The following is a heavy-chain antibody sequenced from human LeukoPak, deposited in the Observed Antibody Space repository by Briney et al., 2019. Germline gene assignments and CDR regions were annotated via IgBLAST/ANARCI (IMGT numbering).Heavy chain of an antibody. CDR2: TYYSGGT. D-gene: IGHD4-23*01. J-gene: IGHJ1*01. CDR1: GGSISSGDYY. CDR3: ARTVGTGVFQH. V-gene: IGHV4-30-4*01. Sequence: SQTLSLTCTVSGGSISSGDYYWSWIRQPPGKGLEWIGYTYYSGGTYYNPSLKSRVTISVDTPKNQFSLKLSSVTAADTAVYYCARTVGTGVFQHWGQGTLVTVSS.